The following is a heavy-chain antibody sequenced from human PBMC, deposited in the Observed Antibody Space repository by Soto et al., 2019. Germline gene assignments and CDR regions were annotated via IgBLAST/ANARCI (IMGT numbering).Heavy chain of an antibody. J-gene: IGHJ4*02. CDR3: DRRGEEWELLSYFDY. D-gene: IGHD1-26*01. CDR2: IYYSGST. Sequence: QVQLQESGPGLVKPSETLSLTCTVSGGSISSYYWSWIRQPPGKGLEWIGYIYYSGSTNYNPSLKSRATISVDTPKNQVSLKLRSVTAADTAVYYCDRRGEEWELLSYFDYWGQGTLVTVSS. V-gene: IGHV4-59*01. CDR1: GGSISSYY.